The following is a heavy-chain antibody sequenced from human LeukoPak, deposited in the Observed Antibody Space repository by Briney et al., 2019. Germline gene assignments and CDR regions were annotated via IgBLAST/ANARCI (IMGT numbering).Heavy chain of an antibody. D-gene: IGHD3-9*01. CDR1: GGSISRYY. V-gene: IGHV4-59*01. CDR3: ARSYSNTGYYYYGMDV. Sequence: SETLSLTCTVSGGSISRYYWSWIRQPPGKGLEWIAYIYYSGTPNYNPSLKSRVTISLDTSKNQFSLKMSSVTAADTAVYYCARSYSNTGYYYYGMDVWGQGTPVTVSS. J-gene: IGHJ6*02. CDR2: IYYSGTP.